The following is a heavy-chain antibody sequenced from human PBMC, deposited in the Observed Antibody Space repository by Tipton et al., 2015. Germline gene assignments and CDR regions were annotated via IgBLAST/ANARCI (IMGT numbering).Heavy chain of an antibody. V-gene: IGHV4-39*07. Sequence: TLSLTCTVSGGSISSNSYYWDWIRQPPGKGLEWIGSIYYSGSTYYNPSLKSRVTISVDTSKNQFSLKLSSVTAADTAVYYCARAYYYDSSGYPLFDYWGQGTLVTVSS. CDR2: IYYSGST. J-gene: IGHJ4*02. D-gene: IGHD3-22*01. CDR1: GGSISSNSYY. CDR3: ARAYYYDSSGYPLFDY.